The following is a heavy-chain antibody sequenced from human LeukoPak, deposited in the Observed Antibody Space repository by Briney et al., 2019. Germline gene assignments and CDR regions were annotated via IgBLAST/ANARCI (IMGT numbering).Heavy chain of an antibody. CDR1: GFTFSSYG. D-gene: IGHD6-19*01. CDR2: ISYDGSNK. CDR3: ARTSRQWLTRHGFDI. V-gene: IGHV3-30*03. Sequence: GGSLRLSCAASGFTFSSYGMHWVRQAPGKGLEWVAVISYDGSNKYYGDSVKGRFTISRDNSKNTLYLQMNSLKTEDTAVYYCARTSRQWLTRHGFDIWGQGTMVTVSS. J-gene: IGHJ3*02.